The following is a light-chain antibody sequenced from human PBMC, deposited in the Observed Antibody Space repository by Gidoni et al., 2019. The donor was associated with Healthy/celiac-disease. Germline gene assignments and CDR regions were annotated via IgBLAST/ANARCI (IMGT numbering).Light chain of an antibody. J-gene: IGLJ1*01. CDR3: QVWDISTDI. CDR2: SDS. Sequence: YELPQPLSVSVSLGQTARINCGGNNIGSQHEDWYQQKPGQAPVRVIYSDSNRPTGIPERFSGSNSGNTATLTISRAQAGDEADYYCQVWDISTDIFGTGTKVTVL. V-gene: IGLV3-9*01. CDR1: NIGSQH.